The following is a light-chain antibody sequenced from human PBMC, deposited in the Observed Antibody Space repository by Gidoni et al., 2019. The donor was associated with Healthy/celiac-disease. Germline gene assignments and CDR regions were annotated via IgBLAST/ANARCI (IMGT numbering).Light chain of an antibody. V-gene: IGKV3-15*01. Sequence: EIVLTQSPATLSVSPGERAPLSCRPSQSVSSNLALYQQKPGQAPRLLISGAATIATGIPARFSGSGSGTEFTLTISSLLSEDVAVDFCQQYKNWPPGYTFGQGTKLEIK. CDR1: QSVSSN. J-gene: IGKJ2*01. CDR3: QQYKNWPPGYT. CDR2: GAA.